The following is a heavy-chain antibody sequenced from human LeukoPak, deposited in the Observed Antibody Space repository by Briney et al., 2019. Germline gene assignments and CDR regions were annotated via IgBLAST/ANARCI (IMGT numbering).Heavy chain of an antibody. Sequence: ASVKVSCKASADTFTAYYMHWVRQAPGQGLEWMGWINPNSGDTNYAQKFQGRVTMARDTSISTAYMELGRLTSDHTAVYYCARVRYLLAATYIAYWGQGTLVTVSS. CDR1: ADTFTAYY. CDR2: INPNSGDT. CDR3: ARVRYLLAATYIAY. J-gene: IGHJ4*02. D-gene: IGHD5-24*01. V-gene: IGHV1-2*02.